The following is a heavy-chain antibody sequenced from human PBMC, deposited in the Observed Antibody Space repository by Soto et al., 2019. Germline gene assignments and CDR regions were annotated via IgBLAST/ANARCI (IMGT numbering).Heavy chain of an antibody. CDR2: IYYSGST. CDR1: GGSISSYY. Sequence: SETLSLTCTVSGGSISSYYWSWIRQPPGKGLEWIGYIYYSGSTYYNPSLKSRVTISVDTSKNQFSLKLSSVTAADTAVYYCARNRFGELLFYFDYWGQGTLVTVSS. CDR3: ARNRFGELLFYFDY. D-gene: IGHD3-10*01. V-gene: IGHV4-30-4*01. J-gene: IGHJ4*02.